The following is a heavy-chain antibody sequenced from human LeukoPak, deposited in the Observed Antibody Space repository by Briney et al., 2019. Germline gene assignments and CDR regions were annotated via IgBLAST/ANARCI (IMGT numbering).Heavy chain of an antibody. CDR2: ISAYNGNT. D-gene: IGHD2-8*01. J-gene: IGHJ5*02. V-gene: IGHV1-18*04. CDR1: GYTFTGYY. CDR3: ARASIVLMVDSNWFDP. Sequence: ASVKVSCTSSGYTFTGYYMHWVRQAPGQGLEWMGWISAYNGNTNYAQQLQGRVTMTTDTSTSTAYMELRSLRSDDTAVYYCARASIVLMVDSNWFDPWGQGTLVTVSS.